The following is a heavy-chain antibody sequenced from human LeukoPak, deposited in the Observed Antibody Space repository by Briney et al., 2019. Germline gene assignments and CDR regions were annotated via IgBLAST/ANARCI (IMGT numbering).Heavy chain of an antibody. Sequence: GGSLRLTCAASGFTFNTYGMHWVRQAPGKGLEWVAVIWYDGSNEFYSDSVKGRFTISRHNSKNTLYLQMNSLRAEDTAVYYCARDSVRDGYNSDYFDFWGQGTLVTVSS. V-gene: IGHV3-33*01. CDR2: IWYDGSNE. CDR3: ARDSVRDGYNSDYFDF. CDR1: GFTFNTYG. D-gene: IGHD5-24*01. J-gene: IGHJ4*02.